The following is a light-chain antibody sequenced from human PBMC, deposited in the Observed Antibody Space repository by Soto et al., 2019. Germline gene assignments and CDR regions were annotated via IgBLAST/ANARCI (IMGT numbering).Light chain of an antibody. CDR3: QQYGGSRWT. CDR2: GAS. CDR1: QSVASIY. V-gene: IGKV3-20*01. Sequence: EIVLTQSPGTLSLYPGERATLSCRASQSVASIYLAWYQQKPGQAPRLLIYGASTRATGIPDRFSGSGSGTDFTLTISRLEPEDSAVYYCQQYGGSRWTFGQGTKVEIK. J-gene: IGKJ1*01.